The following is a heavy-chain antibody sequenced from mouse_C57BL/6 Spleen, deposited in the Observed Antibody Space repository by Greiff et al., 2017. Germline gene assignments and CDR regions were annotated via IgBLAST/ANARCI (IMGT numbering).Heavy chain of an antibody. J-gene: IGHJ3*01. CDR2: ISSGGSYT. V-gene: IGHV5-6*01. Sequence: EVKLMESGGDLVKPGGSLKLSCAASGFTFSSYGMSWVRQTPDKRLEWVATISSGGSYTYYPDSVKGRFTISRDNAKNTLYLQMSSLKSEDTAMYYCARHGDGYYAAYWGQGTLVTVSA. CDR3: ARHGDGYYAAY. D-gene: IGHD2-3*01. CDR1: GFTFSSYG.